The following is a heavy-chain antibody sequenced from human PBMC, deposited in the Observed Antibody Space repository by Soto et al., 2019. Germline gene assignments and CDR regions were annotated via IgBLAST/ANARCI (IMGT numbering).Heavy chain of an antibody. V-gene: IGHV4-34*01. CDR2: INHRGST. D-gene: IGHD6-13*01. Sequence: SETLSLTCAVYGGSFSGYYWSWIRQPPGKGLEWIGEINHRGSTNYNPSLKSRVTISVDTSKNQFSLKLSSVTAADTAVYYCARARSSSRYYYYYGMDVWGQGTKVTVSS. CDR1: GGSFSGYY. J-gene: IGHJ6*02. CDR3: ARARSSSRYYYYYGMDV.